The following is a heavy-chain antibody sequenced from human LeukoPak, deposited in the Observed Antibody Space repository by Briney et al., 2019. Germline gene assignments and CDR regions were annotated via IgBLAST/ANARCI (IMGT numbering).Heavy chain of an antibody. V-gene: IGHV1-2*02. D-gene: IGHD4-11*01. CDR3: PRISVTTCGYYYYMDV. Sequence: GASLRLSCAASGFTFTGYDMNWVRQAPGQGLEWIGWISPNSGGTNYAETFQGSVTISRDTSISTAYMELSRLRSDDTAVYYCPRISVTTCGYYYYMDVWGKGTTVTVSS. CDR2: ISPNSGGT. CDR1: GFTFTGYD. J-gene: IGHJ6*03.